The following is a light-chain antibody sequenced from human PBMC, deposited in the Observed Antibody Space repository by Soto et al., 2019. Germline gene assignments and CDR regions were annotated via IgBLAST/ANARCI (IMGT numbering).Light chain of an antibody. Sequence: DIQMTQSPSSLSASVGDRITITCQASQDITNYLNWYQQKPGKAPKLLIFDASNLDGGVPSRFSGSGSGTDFTFTISSLHPEDIATYFCQQFHSPPITFGPGTKVDLK. CDR3: QQFHSPPIT. CDR2: DAS. J-gene: IGKJ3*01. V-gene: IGKV1-33*01. CDR1: QDITNY.